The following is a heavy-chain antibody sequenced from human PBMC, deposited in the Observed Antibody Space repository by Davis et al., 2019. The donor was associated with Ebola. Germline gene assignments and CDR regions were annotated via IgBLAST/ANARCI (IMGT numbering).Heavy chain of an antibody. CDR2: SSGSGSDT. D-gene: IGHD3-22*01. CDR1: GFRFSDYY. V-gene: IGHV3-11*06. Sequence: PGGSLRLSCAASGFRFSDYYLTWVRQAPGKGLEWLSYSSGSGSDTSYADSVKGRFTISRDNAKNSLYLQMNSLRAEDTAVYYCAREIAVVMFDYWGQGTLVTVSS. J-gene: IGHJ4*02. CDR3: AREIAVVMFDY.